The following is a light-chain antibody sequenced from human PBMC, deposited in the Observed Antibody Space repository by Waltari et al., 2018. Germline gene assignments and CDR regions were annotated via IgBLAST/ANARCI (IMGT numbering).Light chain of an antibody. J-gene: IGKJ5*01. V-gene: IGKV1-33*01. CDR1: QDISNS. CDR3: QQHDNLPLT. CDR2: DAS. Sequence: DIQMTQSPPSLSASFGDRVTITCQASQDISNSLNWYQQKPGKAPNLLINDASNLQAGVPSRFSGSGSGTNFVFIISSVRPEDVATYYCQQHDNLPLTFGQGTRLEIK.